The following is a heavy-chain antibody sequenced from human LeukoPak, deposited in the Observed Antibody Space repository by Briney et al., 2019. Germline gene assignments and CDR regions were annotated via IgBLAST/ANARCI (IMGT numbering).Heavy chain of an antibody. J-gene: IGHJ5*02. V-gene: IGHV3-30*18. D-gene: IGHD3-22*01. CDR2: ISYDGSNK. CDR1: GFTFSSYG. Sequence: GGSLRLSCAASGFTFSSYGMHWVRQAPGKGLDWVAVISYDGSNKYYADSVRGRFTISRDNSKNTLYLQMNSLRAEDTAVYYCAKDSDYYDSSGYYSYWFDPWGQGTLVTVSS. CDR3: AKDSDYYDSSGYYSYWFDP.